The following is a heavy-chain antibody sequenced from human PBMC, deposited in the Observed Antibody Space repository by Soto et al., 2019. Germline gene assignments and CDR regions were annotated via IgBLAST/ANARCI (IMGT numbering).Heavy chain of an antibody. D-gene: IGHD3-16*02. CDR2: ISAYNGNT. CDR3: ARISRTYYDYIWGSYRVDY. CDR1: GYTFTSYG. V-gene: IGHV1-18*01. Sequence: QVQLVQSGAEVKKPGASVKVSCKASGYTFTSYGISWVRQAPGQGLEWMGCISAYNGNTNYAQKLQGRVTMTTDTATSTAYMELRSLRSDDTAVYYCARISRTYYDYIWGSYRVDYWGQGTLVTVSS. J-gene: IGHJ4*02.